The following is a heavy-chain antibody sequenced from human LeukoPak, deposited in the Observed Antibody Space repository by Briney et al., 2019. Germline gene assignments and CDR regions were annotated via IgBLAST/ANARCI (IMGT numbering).Heavy chain of an antibody. Sequence: GASVKVSCKTSGDSFTSYGVTWVRQAPGQGLEWMGWIGGYTGHTNYVQKFQGRVTMTTDTSTSTAYMELRSLTSDDTAVYYCARDGSCSGGSCAMDGWFDPWGQGTLVTVSS. CDR3: ARDGSCSGGSCAMDGWFDP. CDR2: IGGYTGHT. CDR1: GDSFTSYG. J-gene: IGHJ5*02. V-gene: IGHV1-18*01. D-gene: IGHD2-15*01.